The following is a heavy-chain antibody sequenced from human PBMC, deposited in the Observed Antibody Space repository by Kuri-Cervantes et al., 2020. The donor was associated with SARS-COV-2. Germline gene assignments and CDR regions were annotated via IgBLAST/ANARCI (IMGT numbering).Heavy chain of an antibody. CDR2: ISSSSSYI. D-gene: IGHD7-27*01. V-gene: IGHV3-21*01. CDR1: GFTFSSYS. J-gene: IGHJ4*02. Sequence: GESLKISCAASGFTFSSYSMNWVRQAPGKGLEWVSSISSSSSYIYYADSMKGRFTISRDNAKNSLYLQMNSLRAEDTAVYYCARGELGISDYWGQGTLVTVSS. CDR3: ARGELGISDY.